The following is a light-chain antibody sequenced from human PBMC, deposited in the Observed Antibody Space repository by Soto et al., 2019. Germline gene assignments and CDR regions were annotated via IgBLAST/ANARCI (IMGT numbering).Light chain of an antibody. CDR3: GTWDNSLSIYV. CDR2: EDN. J-gene: IGLJ1*01. CDR1: SSNIGNNY. Sequence: QSVLTQPPSVSAAPGQKVTISCSGTSSNIGNNYVSWYQHFPGTAPKLRIYEDNNRPSEIPDRFSGSKSGTSATLGITGLQTGDEADYYCGTWDNSLSIYVFATGTKVTVL. V-gene: IGLV1-51*02.